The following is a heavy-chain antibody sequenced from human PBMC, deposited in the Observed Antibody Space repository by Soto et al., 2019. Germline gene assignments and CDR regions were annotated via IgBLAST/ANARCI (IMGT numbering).Heavy chain of an antibody. CDR1: GYTFTSSG. CDR3: ARAFFYQGSDSRGYSFDAFDF. V-gene: IGHV1-18*01. D-gene: IGHD3-22*01. CDR2: ISAHTGSS. J-gene: IGHJ3*01. Sequence: QVQLVQSGAEVKKPGASVKVSCKASGYTFTSSGMSWVRQAPGQGLEWMGWISAHTGSSEYAQRFQGRVTMTTDISTSTAYMELRSLRSDDTAVYYCARAFFYQGSDSRGYSFDAFDFWGPGTVVTVSS.